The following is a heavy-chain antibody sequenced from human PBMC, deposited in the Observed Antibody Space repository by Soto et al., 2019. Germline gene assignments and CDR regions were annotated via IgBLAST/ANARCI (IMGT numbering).Heavy chain of an antibody. V-gene: IGHV3-30*18. Sequence: PGGSLRLSXAASGFTFSSYGMHWVRQAPGKGLEWVAVISYDGSNKYYADSVKGRFTISRDNSKNTLYLQMNSLRAEDTAVYYCAQVAFGLRDDYGDYYFDYWGQGTLVTVSS. CDR1: GFTFSSYG. J-gene: IGHJ4*02. CDR3: AQVAFGLRDDYGDYYFDY. D-gene: IGHD4-17*01. CDR2: ISYDGSNK.